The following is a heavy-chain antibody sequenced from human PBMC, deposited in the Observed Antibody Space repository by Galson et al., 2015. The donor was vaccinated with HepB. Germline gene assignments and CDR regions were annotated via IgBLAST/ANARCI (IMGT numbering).Heavy chain of an antibody. Sequence: SLRLSCAASGFTFSSYAMHWVRQAPGKGLEYVSAISSNGGSTYYADSVKGRFTISRDNSKNTLYLQMGSLRAEDMAVYYCARGSHWYFDPWGRGTLVTVSS. CDR3: ARGSHWYFDP. CDR1: GFTFSSYA. J-gene: IGHJ2*01. CDR2: ISSNGGST. V-gene: IGHV3-64*02.